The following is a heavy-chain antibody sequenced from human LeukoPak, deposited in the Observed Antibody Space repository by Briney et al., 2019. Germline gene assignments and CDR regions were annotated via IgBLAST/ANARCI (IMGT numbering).Heavy chain of an antibody. CDR1: GFSLTAYG. CDR2: INWNGGST. Sequence: GGSLRRSCTASGFSLTAYGTSWVRQAPGKGLEWVSGINWNGGSTGYADSVKGRFTISRDNAKNSLYLQMNSLRAEDTALYYCARDRPGITMIVVVMEHWGQGTLVTVSS. D-gene: IGHD3-22*01. CDR3: ARDRPGITMIVVVMEH. J-gene: IGHJ4*02. V-gene: IGHV3-20*04.